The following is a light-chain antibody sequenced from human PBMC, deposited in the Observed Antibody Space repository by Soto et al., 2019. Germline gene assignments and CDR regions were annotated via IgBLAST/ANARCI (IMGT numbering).Light chain of an antibody. CDR1: QSVSSSY. Sequence: EIVLTQSPGTLSLSPGERATLTCRASQSVSSSYLAWYQQKPGQAPRLLIYGASSRATGIPDRFSGSESGTGFTLTISRLEPEDFAVYYCQQYGSSPPRYTFGQGTKLEIK. CDR3: QQYGSSPPRYT. J-gene: IGKJ2*01. V-gene: IGKV3-20*01. CDR2: GAS.